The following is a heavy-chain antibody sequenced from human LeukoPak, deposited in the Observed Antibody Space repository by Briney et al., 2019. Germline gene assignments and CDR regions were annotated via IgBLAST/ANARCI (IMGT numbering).Heavy chain of an antibody. V-gene: IGHV3-30*02. CDR1: GFTFSSYG. Sequence: GGSLRLSCAASGFTFSSYGMHWVRQAPGKGLECVAFIRYDGGNQYYTDSVKGRFTISRDNSKNTIYLQMNSLRAEDTAVYYCAKDLRSRIAAAGAPDYWGQGTLVTVSS. CDR3: AKDLRSRIAAAGAPDY. D-gene: IGHD6-13*01. CDR2: IRYDGGNQ. J-gene: IGHJ4*02.